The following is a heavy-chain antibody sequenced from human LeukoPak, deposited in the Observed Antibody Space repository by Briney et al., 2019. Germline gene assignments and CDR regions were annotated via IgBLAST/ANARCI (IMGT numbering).Heavy chain of an antibody. V-gene: IGHV5-51*01. D-gene: IGHD6-13*01. J-gene: IGHJ4*02. Sequence: GESLKISCRGSGYSFTSHWIGWVRQMPGKGLEWMAIIYAGDSGTRISPSFQGQVTISADKSISTAYLQWSSLKASVTAIYYCTRHIAAAGPDYWGQGTLVTVSS. CDR1: GYSFTSHW. CDR3: TRHIAAAGPDY. CDR2: IYAGDSGT.